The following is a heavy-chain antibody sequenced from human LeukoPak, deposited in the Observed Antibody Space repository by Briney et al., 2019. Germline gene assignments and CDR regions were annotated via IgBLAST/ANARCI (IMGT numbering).Heavy chain of an antibody. CDR2: IYYSGST. V-gene: IGHV4-39*07. CDR3: ARRGSLSYYYYMDV. J-gene: IGHJ6*03. Sequence: SETLSLTCTVSGASFSSSTYYWGWIRQPPGKGLEWIGSIYYSGSTYYNPSLKSRVTISVDTSKDQFSLKLSSVAAADTAVYYCARRGSLSYYYYMDVWGKGTTVTVSS. D-gene: IGHD6-13*01. CDR1: GASFSSSTYY.